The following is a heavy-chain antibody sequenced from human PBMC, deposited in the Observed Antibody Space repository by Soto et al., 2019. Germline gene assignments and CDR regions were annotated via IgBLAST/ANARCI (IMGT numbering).Heavy chain of an antibody. Sequence: TEGSLRLSCAASGFTFSSYSMNWVRQAPGKGLEWVSSISSSSSYIYYADSVKGRFTISRDNAKNSLYLQMNSLRAEDTAVYYCAREGRCSSTSCYYYYGMDVWGQGTTVTVSS. V-gene: IGHV3-21*01. D-gene: IGHD2-2*01. CDR2: ISSSSSYI. CDR1: GFTFSSYS. CDR3: AREGRCSSTSCYYYYGMDV. J-gene: IGHJ6*02.